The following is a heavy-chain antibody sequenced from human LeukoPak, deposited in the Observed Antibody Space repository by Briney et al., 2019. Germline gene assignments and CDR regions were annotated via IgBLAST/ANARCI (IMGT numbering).Heavy chain of an antibody. D-gene: IGHD4-17*01. CDR2: NYPGDSDT. CDR3: ARQGTDDYGDYLYYYYYGMDV. CDR1: GYSFTSYW. V-gene: IGHV5-51*01. Sequence: PGESLKISCKGSGYSFTSYWIGWVRQMPGKGLEWMGINYPGDSDTRYSPSFQGQVTISADKSISTTYLQWSSLKASDTAMYYCARQGTDDYGDYLYYYYYGMDVWGQGTTVTVSS. J-gene: IGHJ6*02.